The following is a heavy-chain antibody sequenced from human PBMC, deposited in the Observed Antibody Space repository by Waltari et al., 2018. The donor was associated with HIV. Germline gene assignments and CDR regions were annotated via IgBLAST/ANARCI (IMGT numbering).Heavy chain of an antibody. V-gene: IGHV3-21*01. CDR3: ASEDFWSGPHN. D-gene: IGHD3-3*01. Sequence: EVQLVESGGGLVKPGGSLRLSCVVSGFTFNTFSMKWARQAPGKGLEWVSSISSTSSFIYYADSVKGRFTISRDNGKNSLYLQINNLRVEDTAVYYCASEDFWSGPHNWGQGTLVTVSS. CDR2: ISSTSSFI. CDR1: GFTFNTFS. J-gene: IGHJ4*02.